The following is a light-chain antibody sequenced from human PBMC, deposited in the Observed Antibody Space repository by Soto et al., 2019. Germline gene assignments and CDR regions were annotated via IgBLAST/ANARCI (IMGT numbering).Light chain of an antibody. CDR1: SSNIGAGFY. CDR3: QSYDRSLNGV. Sequence: QSVLTQPPSVSGAPGQTVTISCTGSSSNIGAGFYVHWYHQFPGTAPNLLIFGDANRPPGVPDRFSASKSGTSASLAIIGLRAEDEGDYYCQSYDRSLNGVFGGGTKLTVL. CDR2: GDA. J-gene: IGLJ3*02. V-gene: IGLV1-40*01.